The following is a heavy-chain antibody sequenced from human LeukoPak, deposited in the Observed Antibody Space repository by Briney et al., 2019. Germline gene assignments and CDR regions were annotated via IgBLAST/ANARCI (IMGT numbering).Heavy chain of an antibody. V-gene: IGHV4-4*07. J-gene: IGHJ1*01. CDR1: GGSISSYY. CDR3: ARVARYGGYTQYFQP. D-gene: IGHD4-23*01. CDR2: IYTSGST. Sequence: SETLSLTCTVSGGSISSYYWSWIRQPAGKGLEWIGRIYTSGSTNYNPSLKSRVTMSVDTSKNQFSLKLSSVTAADTAVYYCARVARYGGYTQYFQPWGQGTLVTVSS.